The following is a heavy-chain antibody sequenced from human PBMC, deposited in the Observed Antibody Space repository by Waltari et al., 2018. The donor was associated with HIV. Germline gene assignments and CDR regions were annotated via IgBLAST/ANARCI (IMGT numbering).Heavy chain of an antibody. CDR3: ARLRDYGDYGHYDF. CDR1: GGSIKSSKW. V-gene: IGHV4-4*02. Sequence: QVQLQESGPGLVRPSGTLFLTCGVTGGSIKSSKWWSWVRQPPGKGLEWIGDIHQSGNVNYNLSLKSRVTFSVDRSKNHFSLNLTSVTTADTATYFCARLRDYGDYGHYDFWGRGTLVVVSP. J-gene: IGHJ4*02. D-gene: IGHD4-17*01. CDR2: IHQSGNV.